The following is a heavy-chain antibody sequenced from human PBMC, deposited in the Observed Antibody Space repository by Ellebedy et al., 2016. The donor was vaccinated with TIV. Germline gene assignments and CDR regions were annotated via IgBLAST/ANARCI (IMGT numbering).Heavy chain of an antibody. CDR1: GFTFSSYS. Sequence: GGSLRLSXAASGFTFSSYSMNWVRQAPGKGLEWVSYISSSSSTIYYADSVKGRFTISRDNAKNSLYLQMNSLRDEDTAVYYCARKEQSDTYDAFDIWGQGTMVTVSS. CDR3: ARKEQSDTYDAFDI. CDR2: ISSSSSTI. J-gene: IGHJ3*02. V-gene: IGHV3-48*02. D-gene: IGHD2-21*01.